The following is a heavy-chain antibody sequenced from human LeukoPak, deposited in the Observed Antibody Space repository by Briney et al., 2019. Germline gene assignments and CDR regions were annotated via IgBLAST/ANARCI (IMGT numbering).Heavy chain of an antibody. CDR3: AKESSYDSSGYYYPEPFDY. D-gene: IGHD3-22*01. V-gene: IGHV3-30*02. CDR1: GFTFSSYG. J-gene: IGHJ4*02. Sequence: GGSLRLSCAASGFTFSSYGMHWVRQAPGKGLEWVAFTRYDGSNKYYADSVKGRFTISRDNSKNTLYLQMNSLRAEDTAVYYCAKESSYDSSGYYYPEPFDYWGQGTLVTVSS. CDR2: TRYDGSNK.